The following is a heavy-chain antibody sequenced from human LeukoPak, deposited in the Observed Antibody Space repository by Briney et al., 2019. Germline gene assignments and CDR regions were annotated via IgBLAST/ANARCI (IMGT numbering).Heavy chain of an antibody. Sequence: PGGSLRLSCAASGFTFSSYEMNWVRQAPGKGLEWVSYISSSGSTIYYADSVKGRFTISRDNAKNSLYLQMNSLRAEDTAVYYCARVFSSGWYSLWGSIDYWGQGTLVTVSS. V-gene: IGHV3-48*03. CDR3: ARVFSSGWYSLWGSIDY. J-gene: IGHJ4*02. CDR2: ISSSGSTI. D-gene: IGHD6-19*01. CDR1: GFTFSSYE.